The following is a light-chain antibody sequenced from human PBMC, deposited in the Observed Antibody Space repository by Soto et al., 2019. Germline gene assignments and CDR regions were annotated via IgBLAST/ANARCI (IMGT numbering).Light chain of an antibody. J-gene: IGKJ5*01. CDR1: QSISRY. V-gene: IGKV1-9*01. CDR2: AAS. Sequence: QMTQSPSCLSAFVGDRVTITCRASQSISRYLNWYQQKPGKAPKXXIYAASSLQSGVPSRFSGNGSGTEFTLTISSLQLEDFATYDCQQLNSYTLTFGQGTRLEIK. CDR3: QQLNSYTLT.